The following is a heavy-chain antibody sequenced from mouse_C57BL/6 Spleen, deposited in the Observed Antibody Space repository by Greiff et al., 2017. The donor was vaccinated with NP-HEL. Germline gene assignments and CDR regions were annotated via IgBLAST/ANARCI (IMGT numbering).Heavy chain of an antibody. CDR3: ARNYFLYAMDC. D-gene: IGHD2-1*01. J-gene: IGHJ4*01. CDR1: GFTFSDYG. V-gene: IGHV5-17*01. CDR2: ISSGSSTI. Sequence: EVQGVESGGGLVKPGGSLKLSCAASGFTFSDYGMHWVRQAPEKGLEWVAYISSGSSTIYYADTVKGRFTISRDKAKNTLFLQMTSLRSEDTAMYYCARNYFLYAMDCWGQGTSVTVSS.